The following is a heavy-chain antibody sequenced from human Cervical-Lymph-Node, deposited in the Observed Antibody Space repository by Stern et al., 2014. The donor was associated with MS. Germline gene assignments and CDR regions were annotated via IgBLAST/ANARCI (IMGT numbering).Heavy chain of an antibody. J-gene: IGHJ4*02. V-gene: IGHV3-72*01. CDR2: SRNIVNSYTP. CDR1: GFTFSDHY. D-gene: IGHD3-22*01. Sequence: EVQLVQSGGGLVQPGGSLRLSCAASGFTFSDHYMDWVRQTPGKGLEWVGRSRNIVNSYTPEYAASVKGRFTISRDDSKNLLYLQMNSLKTEDTALYYCTRTFYDASGFDYWGQGTLVTVSS. CDR3: TRTFYDASGFDY.